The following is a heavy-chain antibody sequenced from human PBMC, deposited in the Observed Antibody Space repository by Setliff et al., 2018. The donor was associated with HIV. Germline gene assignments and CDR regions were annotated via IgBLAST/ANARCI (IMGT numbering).Heavy chain of an antibody. V-gene: IGHV4-4*07. CDR3: ARDVLDLVISVYGF. J-gene: IGHJ4*02. D-gene: IGHD3-22*01. CDR1: DSGTYY. CDR2: ASSRGDT. Sequence: SETLSLTCTVSDSGTYYWSWIRQPAGKGLEWIGRASSRGDTNYNPSLKSRVTMSVDTSKNQFSLKLTSVTASDTAVYYCARDVLDLVISVYGFWGQGIPVTVSS.